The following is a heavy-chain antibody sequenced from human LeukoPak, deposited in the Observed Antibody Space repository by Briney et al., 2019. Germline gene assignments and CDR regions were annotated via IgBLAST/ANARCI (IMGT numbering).Heavy chain of an antibody. Sequence: ASVKVSCKASGYTFTSYGISWVRQAPGQGLEWMGWISAYNGNTNYAQKLQGGVTMTTDTSTSTAYMELRSLRSDDTAVYYCARDHSYSGYDYHYYDSSGYDYWGQGTLVTVSS. CDR2: ISAYNGNT. CDR1: GYTFTSYG. CDR3: ARDHSYSGYDYHYYDSSGYDY. J-gene: IGHJ4*02. V-gene: IGHV1-18*01. D-gene: IGHD3-22*01.